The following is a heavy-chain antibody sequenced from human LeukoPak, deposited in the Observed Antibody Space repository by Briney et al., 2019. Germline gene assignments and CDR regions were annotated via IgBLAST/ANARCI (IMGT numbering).Heavy chain of an antibody. Sequence: SETLSLTCTVSGGSISSSSYYWGWIRQPPGKGLEWIGSIYYSGSTYYNPSLKSRVTISVDTSKNQFSLKLSSVTAADTAVYHCAHQVSSGWYGASFDYWGQGTLVTVSS. J-gene: IGHJ4*02. D-gene: IGHD6-19*01. CDR3: AHQVSSGWYGASFDY. CDR1: GGSISSSSYY. V-gene: IGHV4-39*07. CDR2: IYYSGST.